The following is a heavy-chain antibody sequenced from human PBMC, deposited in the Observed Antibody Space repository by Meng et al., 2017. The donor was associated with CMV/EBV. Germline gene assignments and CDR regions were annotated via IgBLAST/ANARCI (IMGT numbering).Heavy chain of an antibody. CDR3: AHKGRRMAAAGINWFDP. CDR1: WFYLSTSGVG. J-gene: IGHJ5*02. V-gene: IGHV2-5*02. Sequence: QFTLKASGPQLVHPTQTLPLTFTVSWFYLSTSGVGVGWIRQPPGKALEWLALIYWDDDKRYSPSLKSRLTITKDTSKNQVVLTMTNMDPVDTATYYCAHKGRRMAAAGINWFDPWGQGTLVTVSS. D-gene: IGHD6-13*01. CDR2: IYWDDDK.